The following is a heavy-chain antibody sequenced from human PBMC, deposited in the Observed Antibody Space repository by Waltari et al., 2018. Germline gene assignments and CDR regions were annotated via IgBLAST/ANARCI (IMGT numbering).Heavy chain of an antibody. CDR2: VSYSGTT. V-gene: IGHV4-39*01. J-gene: IGHJ3*01. D-gene: IGHD5-12*01. CDR3: ATYIGASVGTAAFDV. Sequence: QLQLQESGPRLVKPSETLSLICSVSGVSITSNRHYWAWIRQSPGQGLEWIGTVSYSGTTYNSPSLKSRVSLARDTSKNQVSLILGSVTAADMAVYYCATYIGASVGTAAFDVWGQGTMVTVSS. CDR1: GVSITSNRHY.